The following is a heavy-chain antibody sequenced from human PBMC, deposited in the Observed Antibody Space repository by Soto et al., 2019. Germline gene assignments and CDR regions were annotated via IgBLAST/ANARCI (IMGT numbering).Heavy chain of an antibody. CDR1: GGSFSGYY. CDR2: INHSGST. CDR3: ARDKSPGLFDY. J-gene: IGHJ4*02. V-gene: IGHV4-34*01. Sequence: QVQLQQWGAGLLKPSETLSLTCAVYGGSFSGYYWTWIRQPPGTGLEWIGEINHSGSTNYNPSLKXXVTISLDTSKNQFSLKLTSVTAADTAVYDCARDKSPGLFDYWGQGTLVTVSS.